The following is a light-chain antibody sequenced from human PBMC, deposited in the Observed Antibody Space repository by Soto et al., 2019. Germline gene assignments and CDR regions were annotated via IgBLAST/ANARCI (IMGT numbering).Light chain of an antibody. CDR3: QQHGSWGIT. Sequence: EIVLTQSACTLSLSPGERATLSCRASQSVSSSYLAWYQQKPGQAPRLLIYGASSRATGIPDRFSGSGSGTDFTLTISRLEPEDFAVYYCQQHGSWGITFGPGTKVDIK. CDR2: GAS. J-gene: IGKJ3*01. CDR1: QSVSSSY. V-gene: IGKV3-20*01.